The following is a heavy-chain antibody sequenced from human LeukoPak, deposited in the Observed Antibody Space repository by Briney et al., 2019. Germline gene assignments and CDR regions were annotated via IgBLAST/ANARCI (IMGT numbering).Heavy chain of an antibody. CDR3: ARTGYYDILTGYRRCGYFDY. CDR1: GYSLSSGYT. J-gene: IGHJ4*02. V-gene: IGHV4-38-2*02. Sequence: SETLSLTCTVSGYSLSSGYTWGWSRPPPGKGREWIGSIYHSGSTYYNPSLTSRVTISVDTSKNLCSLMLSSVTAADTAIYYCARTGYYDILTGYRRCGYFDYWGQGNLVTVSS. D-gene: IGHD3-9*01. CDR2: IYHSGST.